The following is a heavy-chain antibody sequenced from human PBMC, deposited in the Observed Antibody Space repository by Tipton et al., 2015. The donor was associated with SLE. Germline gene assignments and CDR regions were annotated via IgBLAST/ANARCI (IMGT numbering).Heavy chain of an antibody. Sequence: TLSLTCAVYGGSFSGYYWSWIRQPPGKGLEWIGEINHSGSTNYNPSLKSRVTISVDTSKNQFSLKLSSVTAADTAVYYCAGQPVYYYYYMDVWGKGTTVTVSS. V-gene: IGHV4-34*01. CDR3: AGQPVYYYYYMDV. CDR1: GGSFSGYY. CDR2: INHSGST. J-gene: IGHJ6*03.